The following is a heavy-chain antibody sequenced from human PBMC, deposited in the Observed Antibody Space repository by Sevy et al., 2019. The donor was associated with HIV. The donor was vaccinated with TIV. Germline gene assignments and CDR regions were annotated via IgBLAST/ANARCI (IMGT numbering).Heavy chain of an antibody. Sequence: GGSLRLSCTTSGFTLGDYAMSWVRQAPGKGLEWVGFMRSKAFAGTTDYAASVQGRFTISTDDSKDTARLQMNSLRTEDTGVYYCVRSRLLGYTAMIPDYWGQGTLVTVSS. V-gene: IGHV3-49*04. CDR2: MRSKAFAGTT. CDR1: GFTLGDYA. CDR3: VRSRLLGYTAMIPDY. J-gene: IGHJ4*02. D-gene: IGHD5-18*01.